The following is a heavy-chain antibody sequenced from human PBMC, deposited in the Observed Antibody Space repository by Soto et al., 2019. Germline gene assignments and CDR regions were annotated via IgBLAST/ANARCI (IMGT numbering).Heavy chain of an antibody. J-gene: IGHJ4*02. CDR3: ASRTHYGANAYDY. Sequence: SGTLSLTCTVSGGSISSSSYYWGWIRQPPGKGLEWIGSIYYSGSTYYNPSLKSRVTISVDTSKNQFSLKLSSVTAADTAVYYCASRTHYGANAYDYWGQGTLVTVSS. CDR2: IYYSGST. CDR1: GGSISSSSYY. D-gene: IGHD4-17*01. V-gene: IGHV4-39*01.